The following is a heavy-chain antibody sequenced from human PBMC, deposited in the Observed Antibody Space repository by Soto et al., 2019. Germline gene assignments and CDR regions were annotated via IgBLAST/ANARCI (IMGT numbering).Heavy chain of an antibody. J-gene: IGHJ6*02. D-gene: IGHD6-13*01. Sequence: LRLSCAASVFTFSSYSMNWVRQAPGKGLGWVSSISSSSSYIYYADSVKGRFTIYRDNAKNSLYLQMNSLRAEDTAVYYCARDYLVLAYGMDVWGQGTTVPVCS. CDR1: VFTFSSYS. V-gene: IGHV3-21*01. CDR3: ARDYLVLAYGMDV. CDR2: ISSSSSYI.